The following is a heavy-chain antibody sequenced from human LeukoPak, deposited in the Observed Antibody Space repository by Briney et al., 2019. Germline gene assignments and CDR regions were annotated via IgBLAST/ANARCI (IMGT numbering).Heavy chain of an antibody. CDR1: GGSFSGYY. D-gene: IGHD4-17*01. V-gene: IGHV4-34*01. CDR3: ARGPNVGPTTADFDY. CDR2: INHSGST. Sequence: SETLSLTCAVYGGSFSGYYWSWIRQPPGEGLEWIGEINHSGSTNYNPSLKSRVTISVDTSKNQFSLKLSSVTAADTAVYYCARGPNVGPTTADFDYWGQGTLVTVSS. J-gene: IGHJ4*02.